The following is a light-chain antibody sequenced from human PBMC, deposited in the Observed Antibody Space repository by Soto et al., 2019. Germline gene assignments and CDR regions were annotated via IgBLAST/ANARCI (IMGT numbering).Light chain of an antibody. CDR2: DVS. CDR1: QTVRRW. V-gene: IGKV1-5*01. J-gene: IGKJ1*01. CDR3: QHYNIFPWT. Sequence: DIQMTQSPSSLSASVGDRITITCRASQTVRRWLAWYQQKPGTAPTLLIYDVSTLERGVPSRFSGSGSGTEVTLTISSLQADDFATYYCQHYNIFPWTFGQGTKVEI.